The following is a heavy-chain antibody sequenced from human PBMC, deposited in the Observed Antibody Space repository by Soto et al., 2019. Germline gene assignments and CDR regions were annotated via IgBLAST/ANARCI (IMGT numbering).Heavy chain of an antibody. CDR2: MSYDGSNK. Sequence: GKGLEWVAVMSYDGSNKYYADSVKGRFTISRDISKNTLSLQMNSLRAEDTAVYFCAKDNCTSTPRYGYYYYRLDFWGQGT. D-gene: IGHD2-2*01. CDR3: AKDNCTSTPRYGYYYYRLDF. J-gene: IGHJ6*02. V-gene: IGHV3-30*18.